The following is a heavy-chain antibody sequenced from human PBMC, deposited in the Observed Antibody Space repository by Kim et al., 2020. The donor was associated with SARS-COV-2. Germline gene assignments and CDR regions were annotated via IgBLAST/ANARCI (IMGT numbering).Heavy chain of an antibody. CDR3: ARDGISMGGSYYWGTGFDY. D-gene: IGHD1-26*01. CDR2: IWYDGSNK. CDR1: GFTFSSYG. J-gene: IGHJ4*02. V-gene: IGHV3-33*01. Sequence: GGSLRHSCAASGFTFSSYGMHWVRQAPGKGLEWVAVIWYDGSNKYYADSVKGRFTISRDNSKNTLYLQMNSQRAEDTAVYYCARDGISMGGSYYWGTGFDYWGQGTLVTVSS.